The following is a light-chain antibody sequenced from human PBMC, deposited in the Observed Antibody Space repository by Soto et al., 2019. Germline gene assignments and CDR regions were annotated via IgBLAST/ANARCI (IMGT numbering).Light chain of an antibody. J-gene: IGKJ5*01. CDR3: QQRSNWPPFT. V-gene: IGKV3-11*01. CDR1: QSVSNY. CDR2: DAS. Sequence: IVLTQSPATLSLCPAAWATRSCRLIQSVSNYLAWYQQKPGQGPRRLIYDASNRATDMPARFSGSGSGTNFTLPISSLEPEDFAVYYCQQRSNWPPFTLGQGTRLEIK.